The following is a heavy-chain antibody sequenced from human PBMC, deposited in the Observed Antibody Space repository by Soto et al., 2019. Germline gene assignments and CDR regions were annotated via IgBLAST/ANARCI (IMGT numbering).Heavy chain of an antibody. Sequence: GGSLRLSCAASGFTFSSYAMSWVRQAPGKGLEWVSAISGSGGSTYYADSVKGRFTISRDNSKNTLYLQMNSLRAEDTAVYYCAKLPNWNDYYYYYYMDVWGKGTTVTVSS. CDR2: ISGSGGST. CDR3: AKLPNWNDYYYYYYMDV. D-gene: IGHD1-1*01. CDR1: GFTFSSYA. V-gene: IGHV3-23*01. J-gene: IGHJ6*03.